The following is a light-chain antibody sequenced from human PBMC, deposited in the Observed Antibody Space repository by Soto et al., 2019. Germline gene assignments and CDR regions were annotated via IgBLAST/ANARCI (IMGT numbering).Light chain of an antibody. J-gene: IGLJ3*02. CDR2: DND. V-gene: IGLV1-51*01. Sequence: QSVLTQSPSVSAAPGQRVTISCSGSGSNIGNNFVSWYQKLPGTAPKLLIHDNDQRPSGIPDRFSGSKSGTSATLGITGLQTGDEADYYCGTWDSSLNVWMFGGGTKVTVL. CDR3: GTWDSSLNVWM. CDR1: GSNIGNNF.